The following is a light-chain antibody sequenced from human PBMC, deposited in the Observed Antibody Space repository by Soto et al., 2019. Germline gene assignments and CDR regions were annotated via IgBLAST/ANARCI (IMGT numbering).Light chain of an antibody. CDR3: AAWDDSLKGWV. CDR2: STN. CDR1: SSNIESNT. V-gene: IGLV1-44*01. Sequence: QSVVTQPPSASGTPGQRVTISCSGSSSNIESNTVNWYQQLPGTAPKLLIYSTNQRPSGVPDRFSGSKSGTSASLAISGLQSEDEADYYCAAWDDSLKGWVFGGGIKLTVL. J-gene: IGLJ3*02.